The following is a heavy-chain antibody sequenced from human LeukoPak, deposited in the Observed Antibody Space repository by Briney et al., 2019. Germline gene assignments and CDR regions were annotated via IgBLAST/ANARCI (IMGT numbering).Heavy chain of an antibody. V-gene: IGHV4-61*05. CDR3: ARGEYSSSPVDY. D-gene: IGHD6-6*01. CDR1: GGSISSSSYY. Sequence: SETLSLTCTVSGGSISSSSYYWGWIRQPPGKGLEWIGYIYYSGSTNYNPSLKSRVTISVDTSKNQFSLKLSSVTAADTAVYYCARGEYSSSPVDYWGQGTLVTVSS. J-gene: IGHJ4*02. CDR2: IYYSGST.